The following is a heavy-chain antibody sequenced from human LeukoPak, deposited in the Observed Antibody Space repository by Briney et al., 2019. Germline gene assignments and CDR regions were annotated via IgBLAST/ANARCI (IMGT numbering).Heavy chain of an antibody. CDR2: IDSSSSTI. D-gene: IGHD6-19*01. V-gene: IGHV3-48*02. CDR3: ARDTEIKAVAGIFY. CDR1: GFTFSSFT. Sequence: PGGSLRLSCAASGFTFSSFTMDWVRQAPGKGLEWVSYIDSSSSTIYYADSVKGRFTISRDNAKNSLYLQMNSLRDEDTAVYYCARDTEIKAVAGIFYWGQGTLVTVSS. J-gene: IGHJ4*02.